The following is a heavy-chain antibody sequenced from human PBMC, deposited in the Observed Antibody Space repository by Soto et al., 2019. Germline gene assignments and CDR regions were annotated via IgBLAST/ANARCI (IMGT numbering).Heavy chain of an antibody. D-gene: IGHD4-17*01. CDR1: GGSVSSSSYY. J-gene: IGHJ6*02. CDR3: ARRKGALRILYYYGMDV. CDR2: IYYNGNT. V-gene: IGHV4-61*01. Sequence: LSLTCTVSGGSVSSSSYYWSWIRQPPGKGLEWIGYIYYNGNTNYNPSLKSRVTISVDTSKNQFSLKLTSVTAADTAVYYCARRKGALRILYYYGMDVWGQGTTVTVSS.